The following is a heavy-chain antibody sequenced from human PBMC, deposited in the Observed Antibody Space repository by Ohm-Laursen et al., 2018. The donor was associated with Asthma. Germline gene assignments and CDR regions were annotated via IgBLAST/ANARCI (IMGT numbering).Heavy chain of an antibody. D-gene: IGHD6-19*01. CDR3: ARSIGWYSLDL. V-gene: IGHV4-4*02. Sequence: TLSLTCALSGGYIYNHWWSWVRQPPGKGLEWIAEISRSGAVSFNPSLTSRVTISLDKSKTHFSLELTSVTAADTAVYYCARSIGWYSLDLWGQGTLVTVSS. CDR1: GGYIYNHW. CDR2: ISRSGAV. J-gene: IGHJ4*02.